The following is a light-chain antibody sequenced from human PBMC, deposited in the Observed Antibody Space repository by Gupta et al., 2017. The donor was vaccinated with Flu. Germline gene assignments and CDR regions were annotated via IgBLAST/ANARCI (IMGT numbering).Light chain of an antibody. Sequence: HSALTQPSSVSGSPGQSITISCTGTSSDVGSYNRVSWYQQPPGTAPKLLISEVSIRPSGVPDHFSGSKSVNTASLTISGLQDEDEADYYCSSFTTSNTWVFGGGTKLTVL. V-gene: IGLV2-18*02. J-gene: IGLJ3*02. CDR3: SSFTTSNTWV. CDR1: SSDVGSYNR. CDR2: EVS.